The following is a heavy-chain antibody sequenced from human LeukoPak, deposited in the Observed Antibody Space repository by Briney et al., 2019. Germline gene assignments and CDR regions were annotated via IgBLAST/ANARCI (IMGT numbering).Heavy chain of an antibody. CDR2: IVVGSGNT. CDR3: AASSDHIGYAFDI. CDR1: GFTFTSSA. V-gene: IGHV1-58*02. D-gene: IGHD2-21*01. J-gene: IGHJ3*02. Sequence: SVKVSCKASGFTFTSSAMQWVRQARGQRLEWIGWIVVGSGNTNYAQKFQERVTITRDMSTSTAYMELSSLRSEDTAVYYCAASSDHIGYAFDIWGQGTMVAVSS.